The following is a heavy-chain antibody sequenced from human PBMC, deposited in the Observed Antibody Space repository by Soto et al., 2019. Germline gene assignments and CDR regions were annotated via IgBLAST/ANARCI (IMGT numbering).Heavy chain of an antibody. D-gene: IGHD3-3*01. CDR2: ISYDGSNK. J-gene: IGHJ4*02. V-gene: IGHV3-30-3*01. Sequence: GGSLRLSCAASGFTFSSYAMHWVRQAPGKGLEWVAVISYDGSNKYYADSVKGRFTISRDNSKNTLYLQMNSLRAEDTAVYYCARDASGFDYWGQGTLVTVSS. CDR3: ARDASGFDY. CDR1: GFTFSSYA.